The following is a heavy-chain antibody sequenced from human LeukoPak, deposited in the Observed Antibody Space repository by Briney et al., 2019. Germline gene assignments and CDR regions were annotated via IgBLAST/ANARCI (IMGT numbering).Heavy chain of an antibody. V-gene: IGHV3-7*01. CDR2: IKQDGSEK. D-gene: IGHD3-22*01. CDR3: AHLDLSSGYYYGDY. CDR1: AFTFSRYW. J-gene: IGHJ4*02. Sequence: PGGSLRLSCAVSAFTFSRYWTTWVRQAPGKGLEWVANIKQDGSEKYYVDSVKGRFTISRDNAKNSLYLQMNSLRAEDTAVYYCAHLDLSSGYYYGDYWGQGTLVTVSS.